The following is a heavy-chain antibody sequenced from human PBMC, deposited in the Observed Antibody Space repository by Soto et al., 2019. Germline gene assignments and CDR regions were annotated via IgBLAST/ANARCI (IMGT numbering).Heavy chain of an antibody. D-gene: IGHD3-10*01. CDR2: ISYDGSTK. J-gene: IGHJ4*02. CDR1: GFTFSSYG. Sequence: QVQLVESGGGVVQPGRSLRLSCAASGFTFSSYGMHWVRQAPGKGLEWVAVISYDGSTKYYADSVKGRFTISIDNSKNTLYMQMNSLRAEDTAVYYCAKYRLKVVPAAMPPITMVRGVTISTTDYWGQGTLVTVSS. CDR3: AKYRLKVVPAAMPPITMVRGVTISTTDY. V-gene: IGHV3-30*18.